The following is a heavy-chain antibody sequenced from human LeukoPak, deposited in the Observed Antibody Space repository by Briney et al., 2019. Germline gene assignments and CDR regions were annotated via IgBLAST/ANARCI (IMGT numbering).Heavy chain of an antibody. Sequence: ASAKVSCKASGYTFTSYGISWVRQAPGQGLEWMGWISAYNGNTNYAQKLQGRVTMTTDTSTSTAYMELRSLRSDDTAVYYCARGDCSSTSCYEVRYWGQGTLVTVSS. D-gene: IGHD2-2*01. V-gene: IGHV1-18*01. CDR2: ISAYNGNT. J-gene: IGHJ4*02. CDR3: ARGDCSSTSCYEVRY. CDR1: GYTFTSYG.